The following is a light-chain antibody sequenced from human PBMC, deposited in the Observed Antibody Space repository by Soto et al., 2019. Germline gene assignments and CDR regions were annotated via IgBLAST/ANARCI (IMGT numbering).Light chain of an antibody. J-gene: IGLJ3*02. CDR3: SSYTSSSTQV. V-gene: IGLV2-8*01. CDR2: EVS. Sequence: QSVLTQPPSASGSPGQSVTISCTGTSSDVGGYDYVSWYQQEPGKAPKVMIYEVSQRPSGVPDRYSGSKSGNTAFLTVSGLQADDEAVYYCSSYTSSSTQVFGGGTKLTVL. CDR1: SSDVGGYDY.